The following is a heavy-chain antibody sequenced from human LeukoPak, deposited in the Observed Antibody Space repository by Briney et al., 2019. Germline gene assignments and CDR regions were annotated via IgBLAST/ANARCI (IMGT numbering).Heavy chain of an antibody. CDR1: GDTLTEVS. Sequence: ASVTVSFKVSGDTLTEVSMHWGRQAPGKGREGMGGFDAEDGETIYAQKFQGRVTMTEDTSTDTAYMELSSLRSEDTAVYYCATEGSRYCSGGSCYPWGQGTLVTVSS. V-gene: IGHV1-24*01. CDR3: ATEGSRYCSGGSCYP. J-gene: IGHJ5*02. CDR2: FDAEDGET. D-gene: IGHD2-15*01.